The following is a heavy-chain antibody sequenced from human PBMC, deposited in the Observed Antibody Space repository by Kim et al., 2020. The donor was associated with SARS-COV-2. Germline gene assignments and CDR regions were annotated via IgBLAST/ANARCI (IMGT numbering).Heavy chain of an antibody. CDR3: AADGRLRGDAFDI. V-gene: IGHV1-58*01. J-gene: IGHJ3*02. Sequence: YAQKFQERVTITRDMSTSTAYMELSSLRSEDTAVYYCAADGRLRGDAFDIWGQGTMVTVSS. D-gene: IGHD5-12*01.